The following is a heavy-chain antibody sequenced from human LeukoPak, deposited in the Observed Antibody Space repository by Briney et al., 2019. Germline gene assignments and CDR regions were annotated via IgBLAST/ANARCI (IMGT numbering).Heavy chain of an antibody. CDR1: GFTFSDYY. J-gene: IGHJ4*02. D-gene: IGHD2-15*01. V-gene: IGHV3-11*04. CDR3: ARDAGGCSGGSCYFQNVDTAMVNYFDY. CDR2: ISSSGSTI. Sequence: RPGGSLRLSCAASGFTFSDYYMSWIRQAPGKGLEWVSYISSSGSTIYYADSVKGRFTISRDNSKNTLYLQMNSLRAEDTAVYYCARDAGGCSGGSCYFQNVDTAMVNYFDYWGQGTLVTVSS.